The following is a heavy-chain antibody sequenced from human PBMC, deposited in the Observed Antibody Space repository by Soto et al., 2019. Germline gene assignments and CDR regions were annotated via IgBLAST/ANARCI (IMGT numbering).Heavy chain of an antibody. Sequence: GGSLRLSCVASGIEFSNYAMIWVRQAPGKGLEWVSISSASGRSRYHADSVKGRFTISRDNSKNTLYLHMTNLRAEDTAVYYCAKDGNWLDVYFDVWGQGTPVTVSS. J-gene: IGHJ4*02. CDR1: GIEFSNYA. CDR2: SSASGRSR. V-gene: IGHV3-23*01. D-gene: IGHD6-19*01. CDR3: AKDGNWLDVYFDV.